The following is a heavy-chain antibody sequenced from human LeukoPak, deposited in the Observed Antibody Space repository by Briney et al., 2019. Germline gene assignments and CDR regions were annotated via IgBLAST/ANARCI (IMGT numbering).Heavy chain of an antibody. V-gene: IGHV3-53*01. CDR3: ARDGPGYYFDY. Sequence: PGGSLRLSCAASGFTVSSNYMSWVRQAPGKGLEWVSVIYSGGSTYYADSVKGRFTISRDNSKNTLYLQMNSLGAEDTAVYYCARDGPGYYFDYWGQGTLVTVSS. CDR1: GFTVSSNY. J-gene: IGHJ4*02. CDR2: IYSGGST.